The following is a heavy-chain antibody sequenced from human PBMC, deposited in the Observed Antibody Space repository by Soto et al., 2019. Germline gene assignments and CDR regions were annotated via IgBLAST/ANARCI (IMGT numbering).Heavy chain of an antibody. D-gene: IGHD1-26*01. CDR1: ISYD. CDR3: ARARVVRGSYYYFEN. CDR2: MNPNSGNT. V-gene: IGHV1-8*01. J-gene: IGHJ4*02. Sequence: ISYDLNWVRQAPGQGLEWMGWMNPNSGNTGSAQKFQGRVSMTRNNSITTAYLELSSLRSEDTAVYYCARARVVRGSYYYFENWGQGTLVTVSS.